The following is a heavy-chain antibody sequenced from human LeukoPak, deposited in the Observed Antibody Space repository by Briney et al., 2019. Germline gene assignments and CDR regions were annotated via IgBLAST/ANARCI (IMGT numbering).Heavy chain of an antibody. V-gene: IGHV3-30*02. CDR2: IWYGGSNK. CDR1: GYIFTNYW. J-gene: IGHJ6*03. CDR3: AKDSMYSSSSDYYYYMDV. D-gene: IGHD6-6*01. Sequence: GESLKISCTGSGYIFTNYWIGWVRQMPGKGLEWVAVIWYGGSNKYYADSVKGRFTISRDNSKNTLYLQMNSLRAEDAAVYYCAKDSMYSSSSDYYYYMDVWGKGTTVTVSS.